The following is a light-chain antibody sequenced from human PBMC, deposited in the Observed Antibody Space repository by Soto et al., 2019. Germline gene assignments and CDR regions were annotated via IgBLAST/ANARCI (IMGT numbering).Light chain of an antibody. Sequence: SYELTQPPSVSVSPGQTASITCSGGKLGDKYACWYQQKPGQSPVLVIYQDSKRPSGIPERFAGSHSGNTATLTISVTPAMDEADYYCQEGDSRTACDVFGTGTKLTVL. V-gene: IGLV3-1*01. CDR2: QDS. J-gene: IGLJ1*01. CDR1: KLGDKY. CDR3: QEGDSRTACDV.